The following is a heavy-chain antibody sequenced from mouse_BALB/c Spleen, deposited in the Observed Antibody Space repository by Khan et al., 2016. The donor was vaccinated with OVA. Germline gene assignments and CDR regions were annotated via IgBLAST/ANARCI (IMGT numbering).Heavy chain of an antibody. CDR3: GREWGSWFPY. CDR2: ISPGSGNT. Sequence: LEESGTELARPGASVKLSCKASGYIFIDYNINWVKQRTGQGLEWIGEISPGSGNTYYNEKFKGKATLTADKSSSTAYMQLSSLTSEDSASYFGGREWGSWFPYWGQGTLVTVSA. D-gene: IGHD1-3*01. J-gene: IGHJ3*01. V-gene: IGHV1-77*01. CDR1: GYIFIDYN.